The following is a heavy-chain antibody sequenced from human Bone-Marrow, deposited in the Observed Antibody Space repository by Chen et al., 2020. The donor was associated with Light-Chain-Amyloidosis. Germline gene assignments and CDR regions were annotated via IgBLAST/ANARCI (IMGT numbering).Heavy chain of an antibody. CDR2: IRGGGGVT. Sequence: LLESGGVLVQPGGSLRLSCAASVFTFNNYAMSWVRQGPGKGLEWVATIRGGGGVTFYTESVKGRFTISRDNSRDTLYLQMNSLRDDDTATYYCAKCKQSNGNDAIDIWGQGTMVTVSS. CDR1: VFTFNNYA. D-gene: IGHD6-19*01. V-gene: IGHV3-23*01. CDR3: AKCKQSNGNDAIDI. J-gene: IGHJ3*02.